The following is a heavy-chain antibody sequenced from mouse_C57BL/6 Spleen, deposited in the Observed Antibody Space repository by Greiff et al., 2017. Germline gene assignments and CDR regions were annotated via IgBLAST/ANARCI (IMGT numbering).Heavy chain of an antibody. CDR3: ARGAYGNYYAMDY. V-gene: IGHV1-26*01. CDR2: INPNNGGT. D-gene: IGHD2-1*01. Sequence: EVQLQQSGPELVKPGASVKISCKASGYTFTDYYMNWVKQSHGKSLEWIGDINPNNGGTSYNQKFKGKATLTVDKSSSTAYMELRSLTSEDSAVYYCARGAYGNYYAMDYWGQGTSVTVSS. J-gene: IGHJ4*01. CDR1: GYTFTDYY.